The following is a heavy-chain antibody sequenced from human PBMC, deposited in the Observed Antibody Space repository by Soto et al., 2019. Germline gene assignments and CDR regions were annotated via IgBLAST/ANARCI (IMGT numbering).Heavy chain of an antibody. V-gene: IGHV2-5*02. J-gene: IGHJ4*02. CDR1: EFSLSTSGVG. CDR2: IYWDDDK. CDR3: AHTRITMVRGVISYYFDY. D-gene: IGHD3-10*01. Sequence: QITLKESGPTLVKPTQTLTLTCTISEFSLSTSGVGVGWIRQPPGKALEWLALIYWDDDKRYSPSLKSRLTITKDTSKNQVVLTMTNMDPVDTATYYCAHTRITMVRGVISYYFDYWGQGTLVTVSS.